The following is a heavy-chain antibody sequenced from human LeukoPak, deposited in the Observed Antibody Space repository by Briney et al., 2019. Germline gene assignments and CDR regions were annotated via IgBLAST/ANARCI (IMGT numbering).Heavy chain of an antibody. CDR2: IYYTGST. J-gene: IGHJ4*02. D-gene: IGHD4-11*01. CDR3: ARGTETTEFDY. Sequence: KSSETLSLTCTVSGDSISNSYWSWIRQPPGKRLEWIGYIYYTGSTKYNPSLNSRVTISVDMSKNQLSLKLTSVTAADTAVYYCARGTETTEFDYWGRGTPVTVSS. CDR1: GDSISNSY. V-gene: IGHV4-59*01.